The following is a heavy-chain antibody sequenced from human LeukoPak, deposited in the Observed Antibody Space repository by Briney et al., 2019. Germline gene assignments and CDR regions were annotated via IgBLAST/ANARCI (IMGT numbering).Heavy chain of an antibody. CDR1: GGSISPHY. CDR3: TRERSTVIFDY. Sequence: SETLSLTCTVSGGSISPHYWTWIRQTPGKGLEWIGYVYYNGLTSYNASLRSRLILSVDTARNQVSLKLTSVTAADTAVYYCTRERSTVIFDYWGQGTLVTVSS. D-gene: IGHD4-17*01. CDR2: VYYNGLT. J-gene: IGHJ4*02. V-gene: IGHV4-59*11.